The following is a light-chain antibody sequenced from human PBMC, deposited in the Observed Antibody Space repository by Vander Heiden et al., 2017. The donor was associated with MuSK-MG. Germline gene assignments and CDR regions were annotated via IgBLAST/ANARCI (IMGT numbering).Light chain of an antibody. J-gene: IGKJ2*01. CDR1: QSINSY. Sequence: DIQMTQSPSSLSASVGDRVTITCRASQSINSYLNWYQQKPQKAPKLLIYAASSLQSGVPSRFSGSESGTDFTLTINSLQPADVATDDCQQSYSTPYTFGQGTKLEIK. CDR3: QQSYSTPYT. CDR2: AAS. V-gene: IGKV1-39*01.